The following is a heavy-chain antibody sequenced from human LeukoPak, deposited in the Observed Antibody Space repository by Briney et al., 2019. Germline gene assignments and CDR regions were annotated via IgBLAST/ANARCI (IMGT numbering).Heavy chain of an antibody. D-gene: IGHD5-12*01. Sequence: ASVKVSCKASGYTFTSYDINWVRQATGQGLEWMGWMNPNSGNTGYAQKFQGRVTMTRNTSISTAYMELSSLRSEDTAVYYCARSQRGDTSGYDFFDNAPDYWGQGTLVTVSS. CDR3: ARSQRGDTSGYDFFDNAPDY. CDR1: GYTFTSYD. CDR2: MNPNSGNT. V-gene: IGHV1-8*01. J-gene: IGHJ4*02.